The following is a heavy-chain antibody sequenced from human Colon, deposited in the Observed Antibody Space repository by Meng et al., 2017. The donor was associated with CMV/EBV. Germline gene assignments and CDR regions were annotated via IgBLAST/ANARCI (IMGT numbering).Heavy chain of an antibody. Sequence: QVHRVQSGAEVKKPGASVKFSCKASGYTFTGYYMHWVRQAPGQGLEWMGWINPNSGGTNYAQKFQGRVTMTRDTSISTAYMELSGLRSDDTAVYYCATVSSGYYLYFQHWGQGTLVTVSS. CDR2: INPNSGGT. J-gene: IGHJ1*01. CDR3: ATVSSGYYLYFQH. CDR1: GYTFTGYY. V-gene: IGHV1-2*02. D-gene: IGHD3-22*01.